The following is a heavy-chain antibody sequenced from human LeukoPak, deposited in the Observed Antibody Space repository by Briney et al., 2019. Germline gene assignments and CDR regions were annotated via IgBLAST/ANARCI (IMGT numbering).Heavy chain of an antibody. V-gene: IGHV4-39*07. Sequence: SETLSLTCTVSGGSISSSSYYWGWIRQPPGKGLEWIGSIYYSGSTYYNPSLKSRVTISVDTSKNQFSLKLSSVTAADTAVYYCARAEWERYPLPYFQHWGQGTLVTVSS. J-gene: IGHJ1*01. D-gene: IGHD1-26*01. CDR3: ARAEWERYPLPYFQH. CDR1: GGSISSSSYY. CDR2: IYYSGST.